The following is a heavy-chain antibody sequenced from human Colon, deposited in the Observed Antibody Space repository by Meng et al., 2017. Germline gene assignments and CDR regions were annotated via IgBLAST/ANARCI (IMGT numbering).Heavy chain of an antibody. Sequence: GESLKISCKGSGYSFTSYWIGWVRQMPGKGLEGIALINPVNSDTRYGPSFQGQVAISVDTSINTAHLQLTTLKASDTALYYCAIRPAITGAPFQYWGQGTLVTVSS. CDR3: AIRPAITGAPFQY. V-gene: IGHV5-51*01. CDR1: GYSFTSYW. CDR2: INPVNSDT. J-gene: IGHJ4*02. D-gene: IGHD1-14*01.